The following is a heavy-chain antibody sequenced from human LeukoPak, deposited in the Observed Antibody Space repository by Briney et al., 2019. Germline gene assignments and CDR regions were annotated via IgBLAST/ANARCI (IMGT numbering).Heavy chain of an antibody. Sequence: PAGSLRLSCAASGFTFGDYSMEWVRQLPGKGLEWVGFIRSKAYGGTTEYAASVKGRFTISRDDSKSIAYLQTNSLKTEDTAVYYCTRDSGPYMMTFGGVIAHYWSEGTLVTVSS. J-gene: IGHJ4*02. CDR1: GFTFGDYS. V-gene: IGHV3-49*04. D-gene: IGHD3-16*02. CDR2: IRSKAYGGTT. CDR3: TRDSGPYMMTFGGVIAHY.